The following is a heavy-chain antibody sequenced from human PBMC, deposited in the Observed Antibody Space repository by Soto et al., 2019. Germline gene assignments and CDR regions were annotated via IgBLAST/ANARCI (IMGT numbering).Heavy chain of an antibody. V-gene: IGHV4-59*08. J-gene: IGHJ4*02. D-gene: IGHD2-15*01. CDR1: GGSLSSYD. CDR2: VFYSGTT. CDR3: ARGPTRYYFDC. Sequence: SETLSLTCVVSGGSLSSYDWSWIRQPPGKGLEWIGYVFYSGTTNYNPSLKSRVTISVDTSKNQFSLKLSSVTAADTAVYYCARGPTRYYFDCWGQGTHVTVSS.